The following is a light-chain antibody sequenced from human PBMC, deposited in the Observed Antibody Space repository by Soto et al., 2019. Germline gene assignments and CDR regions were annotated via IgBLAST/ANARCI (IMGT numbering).Light chain of an antibody. CDR1: QSVSSSY. Sequence: EIVLTQSPGTLSLSPGERAPLSCMASQSVSSSYLAWYQQKPGQAPRLLIYGASSRATGIPDRFSGSGSGTDFTLTICRLEPEDFAVYYCQQYGSSPLWTFGQGTKVEIK. CDR3: QQYGSSPLWT. V-gene: IGKV3-20*01. CDR2: GAS. J-gene: IGKJ1*01.